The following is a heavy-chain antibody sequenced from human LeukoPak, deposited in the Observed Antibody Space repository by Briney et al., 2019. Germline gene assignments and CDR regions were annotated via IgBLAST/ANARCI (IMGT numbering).Heavy chain of an antibody. J-gene: IGHJ4*02. D-gene: IGHD1-26*01. CDR3: AKEVGATSENYFDY. CDR2: ISYDGSNK. Sequence: PGGSLRLSCAASGFTFSSYGMHWVRQAPGKGLEWVAVISYDGSNKYYADSVKGRFTISRDNSKNTLYLQMNSLRAEDTAVYYCAKEVGATSENYFDYWGQGTLVTVSS. V-gene: IGHV3-30*18. CDR1: GFTFSSYG.